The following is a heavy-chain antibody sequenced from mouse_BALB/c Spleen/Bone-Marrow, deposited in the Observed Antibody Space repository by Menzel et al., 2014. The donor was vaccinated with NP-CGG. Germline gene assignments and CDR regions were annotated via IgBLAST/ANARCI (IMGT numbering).Heavy chain of an antibody. J-gene: IGHJ2*01. CDR2: IRSKSSHYAT. D-gene: IGHD2-3*01. CDR1: GFTFNTYA. Sequence: DVHLVESGGGLVQPKGSLKLSCAASGFTFNTYAMNWVRQAPGKGLEWVARIRSKSSHYATYYADSVKDRFTISRDDSQSMLFLKMNNLKTEDTAMYYCVKSDGCFFDYWGQGTTLTVSS. CDR3: VKSDGCFFDY. V-gene: IGHV10-1*02.